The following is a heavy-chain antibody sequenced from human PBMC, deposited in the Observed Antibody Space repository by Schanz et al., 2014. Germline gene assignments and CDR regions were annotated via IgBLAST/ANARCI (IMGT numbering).Heavy chain of an antibody. CDR1: GFSVGNKY. J-gene: IGHJ4*02. Sequence: EVQLVESGGGLVQPGGSLRLSCAASGFSVGNKYMNWVRQAPGKGLEWVSFIYIGGNTYYADSVKGRFTISRDNSKNTRYRQMNSLRAEDATVYFCAKIERNEDWGQGTLVTVSS. CDR3: AKIERNED. CDR2: IYIGGNT. V-gene: IGHV3-53*01. D-gene: IGHD1-1*01.